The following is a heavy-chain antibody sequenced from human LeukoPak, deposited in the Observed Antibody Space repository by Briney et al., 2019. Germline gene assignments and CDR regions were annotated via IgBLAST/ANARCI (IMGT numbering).Heavy chain of an antibody. CDR1: GNSVSSNGAA. CDR2: AYYRSKWYN. CDR3: ARAPADYGGNSLFDY. Sequence: SQTLSLTCAISGNSVSSNGAAWDWIRQSPSRGLEWLGRAYYRSKWYNGYAVSVKSRITINPDTSKNQFSLQLNSVTPEDTAVYYCARAPADYGGNSLFDYWGQGTLVTVSS. J-gene: IGHJ4*02. V-gene: IGHV6-1*01. D-gene: IGHD4-23*01.